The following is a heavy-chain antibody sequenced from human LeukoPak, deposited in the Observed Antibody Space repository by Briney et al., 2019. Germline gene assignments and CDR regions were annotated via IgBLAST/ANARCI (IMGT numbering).Heavy chain of an antibody. CDR2: IHSSGSI. CDR3: ARGTFKDGRDV. Sequence: SKTLTLPCTVSGGSISIFYWSWIRQPAGKGLDWIGRIHSSGSINHNPSLKSRVTLSVDTSKNQFSLQMTSLAAADTAVYYCARGTFKDGRDVGGQGT. V-gene: IGHV4-4*07. CDR1: GGSISIFY. J-gene: IGHJ6*01. D-gene: IGHD2/OR15-2a*01.